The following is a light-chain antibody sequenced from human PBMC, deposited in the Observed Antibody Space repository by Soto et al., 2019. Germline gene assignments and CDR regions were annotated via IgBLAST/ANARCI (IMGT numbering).Light chain of an antibody. CDR2: GAS. Sequence: EVVLTQSPATLSVSPGAGATLSCRASQSVGSNLAWYQQKPGQTPRVLIYGASTRAIGTPARFSGSGFGTEFTLTISSLQSEDFVVYYCQEYSNWPLRPVGGGTKV. CDR1: QSVGSN. CDR3: QEYSNWPLRP. V-gene: IGKV3-15*01. J-gene: IGKJ4*01.